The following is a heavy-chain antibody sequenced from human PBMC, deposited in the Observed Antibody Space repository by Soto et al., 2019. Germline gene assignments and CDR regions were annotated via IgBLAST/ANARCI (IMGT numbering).Heavy chain of an antibody. D-gene: IGHD3-10*02. CDR1: GYTFTAYH. CDR3: ARNMDYYYGRGSGNGHGV. Sequence: QVRLVQSGAEVKEPGDSVRVSCEASGYTFTAYHIHWVRQAPGQGLEWMGWLNPKFGDTGYAQDFQGRVSMTSDMSISTVYMELSRLTSDDTAIYYCARNMDYYYGRGSGNGHGVWGQGTTVTGFS. CDR2: LNPKFGDT. V-gene: IGHV1-2*02. J-gene: IGHJ6*02.